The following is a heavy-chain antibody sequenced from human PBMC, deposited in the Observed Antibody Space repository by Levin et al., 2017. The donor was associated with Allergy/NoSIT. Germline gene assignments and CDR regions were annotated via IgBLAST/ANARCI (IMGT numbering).Heavy chain of an antibody. CDR2: INAGNGNT. V-gene: IGHV1-3*01. J-gene: IGHJ5*02. CDR1: GYTFTSYA. CDR3: ASSLRYNWNDGWFDP. Sequence: GESLKISCKASGYTFTSYAMHWVRQAPGQRLEWMGWINAGNGNTKYSQKFQGRVTITRDTSASTAYMELSSLRSEDTAVYYCASSLRYNWNDGWFDPWGQGTLVTVSS. D-gene: IGHD1-20*01.